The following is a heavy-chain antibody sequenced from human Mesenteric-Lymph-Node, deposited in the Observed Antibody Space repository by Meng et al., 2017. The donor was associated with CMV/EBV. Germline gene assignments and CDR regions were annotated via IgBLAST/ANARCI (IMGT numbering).Heavy chain of an antibody. J-gene: IGHJ4*02. Sequence: GESLKISCEVSGFTFKIYAMFWVRQTPGKGLQWVSTISPDGSSQYYADSVKGRLTVSRDNSKNTLYLQMNSLRPEDTAVYFCVRGLITEGGYWGQGTLVTVSS. D-gene: IGHD1-14*01. V-gene: IGHV3-30*04. CDR3: VRGLITEGGY. CDR2: ISPDGSSQ. CDR1: GFTFKIYA.